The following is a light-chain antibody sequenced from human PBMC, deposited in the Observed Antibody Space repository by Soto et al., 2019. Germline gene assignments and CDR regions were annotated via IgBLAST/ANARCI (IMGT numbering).Light chain of an antibody. CDR3: QQYNNWPPMYT. Sequence: EIVMTQSPATLSVSPGERATLSCMASQSVSSNLAWYQQKPGQAPRLLIYGASTRATGIPARFSGSGSGTEFTLTISSLQSEDIAVYYCQQYNNWPPMYTFGQGTKV. V-gene: IGKV3-15*01. CDR2: GAS. CDR1: QSVSSN. J-gene: IGKJ2*01.